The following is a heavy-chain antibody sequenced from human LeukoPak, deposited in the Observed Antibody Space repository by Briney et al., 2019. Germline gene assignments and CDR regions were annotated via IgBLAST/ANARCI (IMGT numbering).Heavy chain of an antibody. J-gene: IGHJ6*02. V-gene: IGHV1-69*04. D-gene: IGHD2-2*01. Sequence: SVKVSCKASGGTFSSYAISCVRQAPGQGLEWMGRIIPIFGIANYAQKFQGRVTITADKSTSTAYMELSSLRSEDTAVYYCASGCSSTSCYHYYYYGMDVWGQGTTVTVSS. CDR1: GGTFSSYA. CDR2: IIPIFGIA. CDR3: ASGCSSTSCYHYYYYGMDV.